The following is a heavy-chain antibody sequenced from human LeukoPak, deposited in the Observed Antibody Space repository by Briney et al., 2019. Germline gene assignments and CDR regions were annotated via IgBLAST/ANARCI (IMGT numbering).Heavy chain of an antibody. CDR1: GGTFSSYT. V-gene: IGHV1-69*02. J-gene: IGHJ4*02. D-gene: IGHD5-18*01. Sequence: WASVKVSCKAPGGTFSSYTISWVRQAPGQGLEWMGRIIPILGIANYAQKFQGRVTITADKSTSTAYMELSSLRSEDTAVYYCARLDTAMSIDYWGQGTLVTVSS. CDR3: ARLDTAMSIDY. CDR2: IIPILGIA.